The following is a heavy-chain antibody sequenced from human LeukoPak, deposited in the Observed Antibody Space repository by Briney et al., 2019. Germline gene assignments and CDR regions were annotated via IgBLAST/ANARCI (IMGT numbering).Heavy chain of an antibody. V-gene: IGHV3-74*01. CDR3: ARGRGTIYMFDY. Sequence: GGSLRLSCAASGFTFNRYWMHWVRQVPGKGLVWVSRINSDGSSATYAGSVKGRFTISRDNARNTLYLQMNSLRAEDTAVYYCARGRGTIYMFDYWGQGTLVTVSS. CDR2: INSDGSSA. D-gene: IGHD2/OR15-2a*01. CDR1: GFTFNRYW. J-gene: IGHJ4*02.